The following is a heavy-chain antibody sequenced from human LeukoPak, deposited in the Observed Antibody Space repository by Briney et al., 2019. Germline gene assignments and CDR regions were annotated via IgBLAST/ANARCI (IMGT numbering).Heavy chain of an antibody. CDR2: ISYDGSNK. D-gene: IGHD3-9*01. Sequence: SGGSLRLSCAASGFTFSSYAMHWVRQAPGKGLEWVAVISYDGSNKYYADSVKGRFTISRDNSKNTLYLQMNSLRAEDTAVYYCARDPLLRYFDWLPTDYYYYGMDVWGQGTTVTVSS. CDR1: GFTFSSYA. J-gene: IGHJ6*02. V-gene: IGHV3-30-3*01. CDR3: ARDPLLRYFDWLPTDYYYYGMDV.